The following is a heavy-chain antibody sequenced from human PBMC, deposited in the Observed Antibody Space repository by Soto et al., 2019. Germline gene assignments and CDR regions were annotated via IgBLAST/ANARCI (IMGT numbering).Heavy chain of an antibody. CDR3: ASRYGGTLDY. D-gene: IGHD4-17*01. J-gene: IGHJ4*02. CDR1: GGSISSYY. CDR2: IYYSGST. Sequence: QVQLQESGPGLVKPSETLSLTCTVSGGSISSYYWSWIRQPPGKGLEWIGYIYYSGSTNYNPTRKSRGTTSGDTSKNQFSQRLSSVTATATAVYYCASRYGGTLDYWGQGTLVTVSS. V-gene: IGHV4-59*08.